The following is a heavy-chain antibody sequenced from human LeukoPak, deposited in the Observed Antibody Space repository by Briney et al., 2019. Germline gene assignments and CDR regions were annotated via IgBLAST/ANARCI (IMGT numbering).Heavy chain of an antibody. CDR2: IIPIFGTA. J-gene: IGHJ4*02. CDR3: ARAPGGYSGWYHFYYFDY. Sequence: SVKVSCKASGGTFSSYAISWVRQAPGQGLEWMGGIIPIFGTANYAQKFQGRVTITADESTSTAYMELSSLRSEDTAVYYFARAPGGYSGWYHFYYFDYWGQGTLVTVSS. D-gene: IGHD6-19*01. V-gene: IGHV1-69*01. CDR1: GGTFSSYA.